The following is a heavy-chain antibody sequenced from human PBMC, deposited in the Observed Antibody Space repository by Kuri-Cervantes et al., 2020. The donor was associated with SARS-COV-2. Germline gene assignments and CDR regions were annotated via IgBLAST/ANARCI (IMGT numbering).Heavy chain of an antibody. CDR3: SRDYFGSGRPNWFDP. CDR2: INHSGST. Sequence: SETLSLTCAVYGGSFSGYYWSWIRQPPGKGLEWIAEINHSGSTNYNPSLKSRVTISVDTTKNQFSLKLSSVTAADTAVYYCSRDYFGSGRPNWFDPWGQGTLVTVSS. V-gene: IGHV4-34*01. CDR1: GGSFSGYY. D-gene: IGHD6-19*01. J-gene: IGHJ5*02.